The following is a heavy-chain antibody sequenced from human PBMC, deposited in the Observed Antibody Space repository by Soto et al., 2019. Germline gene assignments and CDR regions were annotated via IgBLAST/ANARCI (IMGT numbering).Heavy chain of an antibody. CDR3: ARGGYYDSSGSRNYHYYGMDV. J-gene: IGHJ6*02. Sequence: ASVKVSCKASGYTFTSYGINWARQAPGQGLEWLGWISPYNDDTKYAQKLRGRVAMTTDTSSRTAYMALGSLSSDDTAVYFCARGGYYDSSGSRNYHYYGMDVWGQGTTVTGSS. D-gene: IGHD3-22*01. CDR1: GYTFTSYG. CDR2: ISPYNDDT. V-gene: IGHV1-18*01.